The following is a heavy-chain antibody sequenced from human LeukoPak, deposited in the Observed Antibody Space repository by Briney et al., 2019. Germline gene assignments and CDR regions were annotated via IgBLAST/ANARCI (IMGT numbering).Heavy chain of an antibody. Sequence: GGSLKLSCAASGFTVSSNYMNWVRQAPGKGLEWVSVIYSSGSTYYADSVKGRFTISRDNSKNTLYLQMSSLRAEDTAVYYCAKGLYSSGWGDFGYWGQGTLVTVSS. J-gene: IGHJ4*02. CDR1: GFTVSSNY. CDR2: IYSSGST. D-gene: IGHD6-19*01. V-gene: IGHV3-53*01. CDR3: AKGLYSSGWGDFGY.